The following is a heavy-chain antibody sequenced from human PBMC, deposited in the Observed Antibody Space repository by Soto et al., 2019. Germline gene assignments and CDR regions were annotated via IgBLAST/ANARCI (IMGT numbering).Heavy chain of an antibody. CDR3: ARPMYSSSHDAFDI. CDR2: ISSSSSTI. D-gene: IGHD6-13*01. V-gene: IGHV3-48*02. CDR1: GFTFSSYS. J-gene: IGHJ3*02. Sequence: GGSLRLSCATSGFTFSSYSMNWVRQAPGKGLEWVSYISSSSSTIYYADSVKGRFTISRDNAKNSLYLQMNSLRDEEPSVYYCARPMYSSSHDAFDIWGQGTMVTVSS.